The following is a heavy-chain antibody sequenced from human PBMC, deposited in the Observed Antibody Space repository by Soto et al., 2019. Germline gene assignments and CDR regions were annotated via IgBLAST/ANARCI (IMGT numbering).Heavy chain of an antibody. CDR1: GFTFSSYA. J-gene: IGHJ6*03. V-gene: IGHV3-64*01. CDR3: ARAGSSSYYMDV. Sequence: GESLKISCAASGFTFSSYAMHWVRQAPGKGLEYVSAISSNGGSTYYANSVKGRFTISRDNSKNTLYLQMGSLRAEDMAVYYCARAGSSSYYMDVWGKGTTVTVSS. D-gene: IGHD6-6*01. CDR2: ISSNGGST.